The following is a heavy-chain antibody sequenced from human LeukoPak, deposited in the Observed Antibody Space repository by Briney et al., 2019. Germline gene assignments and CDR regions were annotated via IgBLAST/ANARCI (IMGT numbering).Heavy chain of an antibody. D-gene: IGHD3-9*01. CDR2: IIPIFGTA. CDR3: ARGVDDILTGYYGGGMDV. J-gene: IGHJ6*04. Sequence: SVKVSCKASGGTFSSYAISWVRQAPGQGLEWMGGIIPIFGTANYAQKFQGRVTITADGSTSTAYMELSSLRSEDTAVYYCARGVDDILTGYYGGGMDVWGKGTTVTVSS. CDR1: GGTFSSYA. V-gene: IGHV1-69*13.